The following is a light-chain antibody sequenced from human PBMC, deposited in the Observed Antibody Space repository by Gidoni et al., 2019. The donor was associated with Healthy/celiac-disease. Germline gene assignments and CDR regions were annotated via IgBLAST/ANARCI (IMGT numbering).Light chain of an antibody. CDR1: SSDVGGYNY. J-gene: IGLJ1*01. CDR3: CSDAGSFYV. CDR2: DVS. Sequence: SVSVSPGQSVTISCTGTSSDVGGYNYVSWYQQHPGKAPKLMSYDVSKRPSGVPYRFSGSKSGNTASLTISGLQDEDEADYYCCSDAGSFYVFGTGTKVTVL. V-gene: IGLV2-11*01.